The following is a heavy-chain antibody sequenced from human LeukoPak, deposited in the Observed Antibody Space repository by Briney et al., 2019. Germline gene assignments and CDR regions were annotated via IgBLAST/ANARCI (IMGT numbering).Heavy chain of an antibody. J-gene: IGHJ4*02. Sequence: PSETLSLTCTVSGGSISSSSYYWGWIRQPPGKGLEWIGSIYYSGSTYYNPSLKSRVTISVDTSKNQFSLKLSSVTAADTAVYYCARVFVGGYFDYWGQGTLVTVSS. CDR1: GGSISSSSYY. D-gene: IGHD3-10*01. CDR2: IYYSGST. CDR3: ARVFVGGYFDY. V-gene: IGHV4-39*07.